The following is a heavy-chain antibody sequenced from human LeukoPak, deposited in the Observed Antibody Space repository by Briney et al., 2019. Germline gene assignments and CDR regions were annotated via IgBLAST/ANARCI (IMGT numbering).Heavy chain of an antibody. Sequence: WGSLRLSCAASGFTFSSYWMHWVRQAPGKGLVWVSRINSDGYSLSYADSVKGRFTISRDNTKNTLYLEMNSLRVEDTAVYYCARLGYSSSWYYFDYWGQGTLVTVSS. J-gene: IGHJ4*02. CDR1: GFTFSSYW. CDR2: INSDGYSL. D-gene: IGHD6-13*01. CDR3: ARLGYSSSWYYFDY. V-gene: IGHV3-74*01.